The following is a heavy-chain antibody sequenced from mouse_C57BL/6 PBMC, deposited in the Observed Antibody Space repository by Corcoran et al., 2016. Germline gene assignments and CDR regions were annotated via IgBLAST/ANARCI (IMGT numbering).Heavy chain of an antibody. CDR1: GYTFTTYG. D-gene: IGHD2-5*01. J-gene: IGHJ2*01. CDR3: VRSNYLFDY. Sequence: QIQLVQSGPELKKPGETVKISCKASGYTFTTYGMSWVKQAPGKGLKWMGWINTYSGVPTYAEEFKGRFAFSLETSASTAYLQINNLKNEDTATYFCVRSNYLFDYWGQGTTLTVSS. CDR2: INTYSGVP. V-gene: IGHV9-3*01.